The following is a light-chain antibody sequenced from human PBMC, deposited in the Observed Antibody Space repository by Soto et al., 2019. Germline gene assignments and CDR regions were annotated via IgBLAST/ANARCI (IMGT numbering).Light chain of an antibody. V-gene: IGKV1-12*01. CDR3: LQVDRFPYS. J-gene: IGKJ2*03. Sequence: DIQMTQSPTSMSASVGDRVTITCRASHDINNCLAWYQQKPGKDPQLLIFGASSLQSGVSSRFSGSASGADFTLTISSLQPEDFATYYCLQVDRFPYSFGEATKVVIK. CDR1: HDINNC. CDR2: GAS.